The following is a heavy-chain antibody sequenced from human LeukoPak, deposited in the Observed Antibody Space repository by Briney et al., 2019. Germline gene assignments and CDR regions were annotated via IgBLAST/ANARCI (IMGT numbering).Heavy chain of an antibody. D-gene: IGHD2-15*01. CDR1: GYTFTSYG. V-gene: IGHV1-18*01. Sequence: ASVKVSCKASGYTFTSYGISWVRQAPGQGLEWMGWISAYNGNTNYAQKLQGRVTMTTDTSTSTAYMELSSLRSEDTAVYYCATGLVVLDAFDIWGQGTMVTVSS. CDR3: ATGLVVLDAFDI. J-gene: IGHJ3*02. CDR2: ISAYNGNT.